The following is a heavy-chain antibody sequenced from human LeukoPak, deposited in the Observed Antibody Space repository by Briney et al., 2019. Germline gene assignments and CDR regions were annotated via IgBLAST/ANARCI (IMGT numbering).Heavy chain of an antibody. J-gene: IGHJ5*02. CDR3: ARDGYSNRPNWFDP. Sequence: ASVKVSCKASGYTFTSYAMNWVRQAPGQGLEWMGWINTNTGNPTYAQGFTGRFVFSLDTSVSTAYLQISSLKAEDTAVYYCARDGYSNRPNWFDPWGQGTLVTVSS. CDR1: GYTFTSYA. V-gene: IGHV7-4-1*02. CDR2: INTNTGNP. D-gene: IGHD4-11*01.